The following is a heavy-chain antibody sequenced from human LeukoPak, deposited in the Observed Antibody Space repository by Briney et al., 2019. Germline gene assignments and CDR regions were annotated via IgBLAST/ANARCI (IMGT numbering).Heavy chain of an antibody. CDR2: ISSSGSTI. Sequence: GGSLRLSCAASGFTFSSYEMNWVRQAPGQGLGWVSYISSSGSTIYYADSVKGRFTISRDNAKNSLYLQMNSLRAEDTAVYYCAELGITMIGGVWGKGTTVTISS. CDR1: GFTFSSYE. D-gene: IGHD3-10*02. CDR3: AELGITMIGGV. V-gene: IGHV3-48*03. J-gene: IGHJ6*04.